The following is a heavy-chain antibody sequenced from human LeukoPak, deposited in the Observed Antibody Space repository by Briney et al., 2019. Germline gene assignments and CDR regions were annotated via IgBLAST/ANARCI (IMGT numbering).Heavy chain of an antibody. J-gene: IGHJ5*02. CDR3: ARVGLIAQFDP. Sequence: GASVKVSCKASGGTFSSYAISWVRQAPGQGLEWMGGITPIFGTANYAQKFQGRVTITADESTSTAYMELSSLRSEDTAVYYCARVGLIAQFDPWGQGTLVTVSS. V-gene: IGHV1-69*13. CDR2: ITPIFGTA. CDR1: GGTFSSYA. D-gene: IGHD3-16*01.